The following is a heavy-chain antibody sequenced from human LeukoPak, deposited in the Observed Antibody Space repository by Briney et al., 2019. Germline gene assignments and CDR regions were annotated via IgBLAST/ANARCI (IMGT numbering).Heavy chain of an antibody. CDR1: GFTFSSYA. Sequence: GGSLRLSCAASGFTFSSYAMSWVRQAPGKGLEWVSAISGSGGSTYYADSVKGRFTISRDNSKNTLYLQMNSLRAEDTAVYYCAKPKHYYYGSGSYYRGFDYWGQGTLVTVSS. CDR3: AKPKHYYYGSGSYYRGFDY. CDR2: ISGSGGST. J-gene: IGHJ4*02. D-gene: IGHD3-10*01. V-gene: IGHV3-23*01.